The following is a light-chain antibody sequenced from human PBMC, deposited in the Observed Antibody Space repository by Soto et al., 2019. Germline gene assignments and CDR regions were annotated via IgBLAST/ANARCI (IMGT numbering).Light chain of an antibody. CDR1: SSDLGGYNY. J-gene: IGLJ1*01. V-gene: IGLV2-14*01. CDR2: EVS. Sequence: ALTQPASVSGSPGQSITVSCTETSSDLGGYNYVSWYQHHPGKAPKLMIYEVSNRPSGVSNRFSGSKSGNTASLTISGLQAEDEADYYCTSYTSSDTLVFGTGTKVTVL. CDR3: TSYTSSDTLV.